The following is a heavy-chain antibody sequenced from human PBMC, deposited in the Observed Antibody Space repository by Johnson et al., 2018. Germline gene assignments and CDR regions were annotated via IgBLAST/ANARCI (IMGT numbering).Heavy chain of an antibody. CDR3: ASSYVGYCNGGSCYRY. CDR1: GFTFSSYW. D-gene: IGHD2-15*01. CDR2: MSSDGIKT. V-gene: IGHV3-74*02. J-gene: IGHJ4*02. Sequence: VQLVQSGGGLVQPGGSLRLSCAASGFTFSSYWMHWVRQSPGQGLVWVSRMSSDGIKTTYADSVTGRFTISRYNAKNTLSLQMKSLRDEDTAVYYCASSYVGYCNGGSCYRYWGQGTLVTVSS.